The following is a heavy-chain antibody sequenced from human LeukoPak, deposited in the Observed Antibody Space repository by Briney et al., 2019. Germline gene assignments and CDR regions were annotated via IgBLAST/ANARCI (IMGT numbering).Heavy chain of an antibody. Sequence: GGSLRLSCAASGITVSSNYMSWVRRAPGKGLEWVSVMYSGGNTYYADSVKGRFTISRDKSKNTLYLQMNSLRAEDTAVYYCARGIGSTVFFDHWGQGTLVTVSS. V-gene: IGHV3-53*01. CDR3: ARGIGSTVFFDH. CDR1: GITVSSNY. J-gene: IGHJ5*02. D-gene: IGHD4-11*01. CDR2: MYSGGNT.